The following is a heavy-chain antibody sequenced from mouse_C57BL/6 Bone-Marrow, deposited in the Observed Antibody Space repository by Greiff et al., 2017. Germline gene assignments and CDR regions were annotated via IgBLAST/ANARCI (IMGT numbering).Heavy chain of an antibody. D-gene: IGHD2-4*01. CDR2: IRNKANGYTT. Sequence: DVKLVESGGGLVQPGGSLSLSCAASGFTFTDYYMSWVRQPPGKALEWLGFIRNKANGYTTEYSASVKGRFTISRDNSQSILYLQMNALRAEDSATYYCARSRYDYDASYFDYWGQGTTLTVSS. V-gene: IGHV7-3*01. CDR3: ARSRYDYDASYFDY. CDR1: GFTFTDYY. J-gene: IGHJ2*01.